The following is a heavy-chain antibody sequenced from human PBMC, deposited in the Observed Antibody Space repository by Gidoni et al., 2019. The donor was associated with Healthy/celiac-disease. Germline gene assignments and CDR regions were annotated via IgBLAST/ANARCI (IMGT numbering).Heavy chain of an antibody. CDR1: GCNFSNDW. D-gene: IGHD1-26*01. CDR3: TTDGAKMVGYDYGMDV. Sequence: EVQLVESGRGLGKPGGSLRFSCAACGCNFSNDWMCWVRQGRGKGLEWVGRIRRETDCGTTDYAAPVKGIFTISRDDYTNTLYLQINSLKTEDTAVYYCTTDGAKMVGYDYGMDVWGQGTTVTVSS. V-gene: IGHV3-15*01. J-gene: IGHJ6*02. CDR2: IRRETDCGTT.